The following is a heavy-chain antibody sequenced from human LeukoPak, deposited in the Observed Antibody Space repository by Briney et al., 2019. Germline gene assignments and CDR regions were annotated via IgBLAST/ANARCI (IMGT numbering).Heavy chain of an antibody. Sequence: GGSLRLSCAVSGFVFSDAWMSWVRQAPGKGLEWVSSISSSSSYIYYADSVKGRFTISRDNAKNSLYLQMDSLRAEDTAVYYCAKSALGEGAFDIWGQGTMVTVSS. V-gene: IGHV3-21*01. CDR2: ISSSSSYI. J-gene: IGHJ3*02. CDR3: AKSALGEGAFDI. CDR1: GFVFSDAW.